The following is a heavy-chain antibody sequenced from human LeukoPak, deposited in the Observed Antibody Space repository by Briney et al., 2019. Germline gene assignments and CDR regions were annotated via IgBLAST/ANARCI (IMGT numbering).Heavy chain of an antibody. CDR2: ISSSSSYI. CDR1: GFTFSSYS. Sequence: GGSLRLSCAASGFTFSSYSMNWVRQAPGKGLEWASSISSSSSYIYYADSVKGRFTISRDNSKNTLYLQMNSLRAEDTAVYYCAKDNGHNWNDGVDYWGQGTLVTVSS. J-gene: IGHJ4*02. D-gene: IGHD1-1*01. V-gene: IGHV3-21*04. CDR3: AKDNGHNWNDGVDY.